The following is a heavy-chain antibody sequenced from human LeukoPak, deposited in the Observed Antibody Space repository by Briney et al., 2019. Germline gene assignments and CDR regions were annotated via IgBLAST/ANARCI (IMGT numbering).Heavy chain of an antibody. V-gene: IGHV4-34*01. CDR1: GESFSGYY. D-gene: IGHD2-2*01. J-gene: IGHJ5*02. CDR3: ARASSWCSSTSCAYNWFDP. Sequence: PSETLSLTCAVYGESFSGYYWSWIRQPPGKGLEWIGEINHSGSTNYNPSLKSRVTISVDTSKNQFSLKLSSVTAADTAVYYCARASSWCSSTSCAYNWFDPWGQGTLVTVSS. CDR2: INHSGST.